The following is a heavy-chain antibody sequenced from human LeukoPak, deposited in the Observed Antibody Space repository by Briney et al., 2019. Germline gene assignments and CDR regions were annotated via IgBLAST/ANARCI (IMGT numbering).Heavy chain of an antibody. V-gene: IGHV3-23*01. Sequence: GGSRRLSCAASGFTFSSYGMSWVRQAPGKGLEWVSAISGSGGSTYYADSVKGRFTISRDNSKNTLYLQMNSLRAEDTAVYYCAKTPKRGYSGYDTYDYWGQGTLVTVSS. D-gene: IGHD5-12*01. CDR2: ISGSGGST. CDR3: AKTPKRGYSGYDTYDY. CDR1: GFTFSSYG. J-gene: IGHJ4*02.